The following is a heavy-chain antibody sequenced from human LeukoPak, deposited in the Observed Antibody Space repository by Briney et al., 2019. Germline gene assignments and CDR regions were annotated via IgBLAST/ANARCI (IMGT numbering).Heavy chain of an antibody. J-gene: IGHJ4*02. D-gene: IGHD2-2*01. CDR3: TTDPPFIVVVPAATLRSLN. Sequence: GGSLRLSCAASGFTFSNAWMSWVRQAPGKGLEWVGRIKSKTDGGTTDYAAPVKGRFTISRDDSKNTLYLQMNSLKTEDTAVYYCTTDPPFIVVVPAATLRSLNWGQGTLVTVSS. CDR1: GFTFSNAW. CDR2: IKSKTDGGTT. V-gene: IGHV3-15*01.